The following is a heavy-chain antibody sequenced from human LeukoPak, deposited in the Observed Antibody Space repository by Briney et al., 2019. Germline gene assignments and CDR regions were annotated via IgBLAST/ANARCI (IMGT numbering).Heavy chain of an antibody. CDR2: MDPISGNT. CDR3: AKDPRGLIAAAGPLWFDP. Sequence: GASVKVSCKASGYTFTSYDINWVRQATGQGLEWMGWMDPISGNTGYAQKFQGRVTMTRNTSISTAYMELSSLRSEDTAMYYCAKDPRGLIAAAGPLWFDPWGQGTLVTVSS. V-gene: IGHV1-8*01. CDR1: GYTFTSYD. J-gene: IGHJ5*02. D-gene: IGHD6-13*01.